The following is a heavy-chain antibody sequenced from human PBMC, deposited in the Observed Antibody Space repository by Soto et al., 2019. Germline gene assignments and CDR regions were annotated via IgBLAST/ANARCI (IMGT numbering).Heavy chain of an antibody. D-gene: IGHD6-19*01. J-gene: IGHJ4*02. CDR3: ARIPPRSGWEGFDY. Sequence: QVTLKESGPVLLKPTETLTLTCTVSGFSLSIAGMGVSWVRQPPGKALEWLAHIFSNDEKSYNTSLKSRLTISKDSSRGQVVLTITNMDPLDTATYYCARIPPRSGWEGFDYWGKGTLVTVSS. V-gene: IGHV2-26*01. CDR1: GFSLSIAGMG. CDR2: IFSNDEK.